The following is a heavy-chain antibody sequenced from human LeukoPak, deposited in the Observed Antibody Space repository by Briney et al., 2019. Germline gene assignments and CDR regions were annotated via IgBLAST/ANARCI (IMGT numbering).Heavy chain of an antibody. CDR3: ARRYDY. CDR1: GGSISSYY. CDR2: IHYSGST. V-gene: IGHV4-59*01. J-gene: IGHJ4*02. Sequence: SETLSLTCTVSGGSISSYYWSWIRQPPGKGLEWIGYIHYSGSTNYSPSLKSRVTISVDTSKNQFSLKLSSVTAADTAVYYCARRYDYWGQGTLVTVSS.